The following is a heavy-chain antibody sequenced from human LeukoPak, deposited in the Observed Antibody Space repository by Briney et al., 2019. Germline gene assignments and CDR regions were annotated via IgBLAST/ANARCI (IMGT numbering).Heavy chain of an antibody. CDR2: ITNSGSSI. J-gene: IGHJ4*02. V-gene: IGHV3-11*01. Sequence: PGGSLRLSCAAPGLTFSDFYMSWIRQAPGRGLEYISYITNSGSSIYYAASVKGRFTISRDNAKNSLYLQMSSLRAEDTAIYYCAGRTFGGESPAFDYWGQGTLVTVSS. D-gene: IGHD2-21*01. CDR3: AGRTFGGESPAFDY. CDR1: GLTFSDFY.